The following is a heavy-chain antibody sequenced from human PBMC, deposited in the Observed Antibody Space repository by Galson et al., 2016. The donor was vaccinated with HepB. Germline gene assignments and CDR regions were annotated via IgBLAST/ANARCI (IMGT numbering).Heavy chain of an antibody. Sequence: SLRLSCAASGFSFSSYNMNWVRQPPGKGLEWVSYISRTGETFYYADSVKGRFTISRDNAKNLLYLQMNSLRDEDTAVYYCARDRRHNYAFFDSWGQGTPITVTS. CDR1: GFSFSSYN. J-gene: IGHJ4*02. CDR3: ARDRRHNYAFFDS. CDR2: ISRTGETF. D-gene: IGHD3-16*01. V-gene: IGHV3-48*02.